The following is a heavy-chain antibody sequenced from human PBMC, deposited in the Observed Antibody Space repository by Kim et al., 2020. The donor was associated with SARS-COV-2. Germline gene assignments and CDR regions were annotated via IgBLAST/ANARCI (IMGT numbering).Heavy chain of an antibody. CDR1: GGSISSYY. CDR2: IYYSGST. Sequence: SETLSLTCTVSGGSISSYYWSWIRQPPGKGLEWIGYIYYSGSTNYNPSLKSRVTISVDTSKNQFSLKLSSVTAADTAVYYCARGYDILTGYPTWDHYYYGMDVWGQGTTVTVSS. J-gene: IGHJ6*02. D-gene: IGHD3-9*01. V-gene: IGHV4-59*01. CDR3: ARGYDILTGYPTWDHYYYGMDV.